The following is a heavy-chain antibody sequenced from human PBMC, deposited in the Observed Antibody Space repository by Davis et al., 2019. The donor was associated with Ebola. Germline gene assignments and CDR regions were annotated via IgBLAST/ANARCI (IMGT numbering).Heavy chain of an antibody. Sequence: MPSETLSLTCAVYGGSFSGYYWSWIRQPPGKGLEWIGEINHSGSTNYNPSLKSRVTISVGTSKNQFSLKLSSVTAADTAVYYCARRDLLIQYGMDVWGQGTTVTVSS. CDR1: GGSFSGYY. D-gene: IGHD2-21*01. CDR2: INHSGST. CDR3: ARRDLLIQYGMDV. J-gene: IGHJ6*02. V-gene: IGHV4-34*01.